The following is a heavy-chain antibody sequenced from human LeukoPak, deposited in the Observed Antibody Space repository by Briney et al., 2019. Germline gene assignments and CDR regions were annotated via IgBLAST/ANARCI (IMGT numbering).Heavy chain of an antibody. CDR3: ARSPPAGFTIFGVVRNFDY. Sequence: SETLSLTCTVSGGSISSSSYYWGWIRQPPGKGLEWIGYIYYSGSTNYNPSLKSRVTISVDTSKNQFSLKLSSVTAADTAVYYCARSPPAGFTIFGVVRNFDYWGQGTLVTVSS. J-gene: IGHJ4*02. D-gene: IGHD3-3*01. V-gene: IGHV4-61*05. CDR2: IYYSGST. CDR1: GGSISSSSYY.